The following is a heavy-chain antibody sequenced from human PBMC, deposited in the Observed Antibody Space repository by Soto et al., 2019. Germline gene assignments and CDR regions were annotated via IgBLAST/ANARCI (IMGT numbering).Heavy chain of an antibody. D-gene: IGHD1-26*01. J-gene: IGHJ1*01. CDR3: ARGGPLPEWELLHAEYFQH. CDR1: GGSFSGYY. CDR2: INHSGST. V-gene: IGHV4-34*01. Sequence: PSETLAITCAVYGGSFSGYYWSGIRQPPGKGLEWIGEINHSGSTNYNPSLKSRVTISVDTSKNQFSLKLSSVTAADTAVYYCARGGPLPEWELLHAEYFQHWGQGTLVTVSS.